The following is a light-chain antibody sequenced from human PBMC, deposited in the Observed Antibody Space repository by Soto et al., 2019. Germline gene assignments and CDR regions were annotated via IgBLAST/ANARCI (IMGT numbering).Light chain of an antibody. J-gene: IGLJ3*02. Sequence: QSVLTQPPSASGTPGQRVTISCSGSSSNIGSNYVYWYQQLPGTAPKLLIYSNNQRPSGVPDRFSGSKSGTSASLAISGLRFEDEGDYYCAAWDDSLSGPVFGGGTKLAVL. CDR2: SNN. V-gene: IGLV1-47*02. CDR3: AAWDDSLSGPV. CDR1: SSNIGSNY.